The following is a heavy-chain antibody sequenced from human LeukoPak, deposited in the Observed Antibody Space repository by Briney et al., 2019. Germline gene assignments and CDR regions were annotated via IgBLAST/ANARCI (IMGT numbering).Heavy chain of an antibody. CDR1: GFTFSSYA. CDR2: ISGSGAGT. Sequence: GGSLRLSCAVSGFTFSSYAMNWVRQAPGKGQEWVSGISGSGAGTYYADSVKGRFTISRDNSKNTLYLQMNSLRAEDTAVYYCAKMVREFYTISYYFDYWGQGTLVTVSS. D-gene: IGHD2-8*01. CDR3: AKMVREFYTISYYFDY. V-gene: IGHV3-23*01. J-gene: IGHJ4*02.